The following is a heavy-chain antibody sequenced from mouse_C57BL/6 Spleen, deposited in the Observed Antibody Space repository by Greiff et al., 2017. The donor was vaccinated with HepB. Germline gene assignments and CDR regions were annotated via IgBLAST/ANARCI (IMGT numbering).Heavy chain of an antibody. CDR1: GFSFNTYA. Sequence: EVQRVESGGGLVQPKGSLKLSCAASGFSFNTYAMNWVRQAPGKGLEWVARIRSKSNNYATYYADSVKDRFTISRDDSESMLYLQMNNLRTEDTAMCYCVRLGRPDYYAMDYWGQGTSVTVSS. CDR2: IRSKSNNYAT. CDR3: VRLGRPDYYAMDY. V-gene: IGHV10-1*01. J-gene: IGHJ4*01.